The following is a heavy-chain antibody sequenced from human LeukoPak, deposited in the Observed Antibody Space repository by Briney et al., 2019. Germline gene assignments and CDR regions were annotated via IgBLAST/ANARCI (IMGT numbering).Heavy chain of an antibody. CDR2: ISSSGSAK. CDR1: GFTFSSHE. D-gene: IGHD3-22*01. CDR3: ARAAHYDSSGYYRPDY. V-gene: IGHV3-48*03. J-gene: IGHJ4*02. Sequence: GGSLRLSCAAPGFTFSSHEMNWVRQAPGKGLEWVSYISSSGSAKYYADSVKGRFTISRDNAKNSLDLQMNSLRAEDTAVYYCARAAHYDSSGYYRPDYWGQGTLVTVSS.